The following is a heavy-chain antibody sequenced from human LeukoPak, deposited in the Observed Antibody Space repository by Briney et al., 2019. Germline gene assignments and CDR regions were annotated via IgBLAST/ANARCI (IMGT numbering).Heavy chain of an antibody. Sequence: GGSLRLSCAASGFTFSGSALHWVRQASGKGLEWVGRIRSTANGYATAYAASVKGRFTISRDDSKNTAYLQMDSLKTEDTAVYYCARSRLVCGGDCYSGWVDYWGQGTPVTVSS. CDR1: GFTFSGSA. CDR2: IRSTANGYAT. V-gene: IGHV3-73*01. CDR3: ARSRLVCGGDCYSGWVDY. D-gene: IGHD2-21*02. J-gene: IGHJ4*02.